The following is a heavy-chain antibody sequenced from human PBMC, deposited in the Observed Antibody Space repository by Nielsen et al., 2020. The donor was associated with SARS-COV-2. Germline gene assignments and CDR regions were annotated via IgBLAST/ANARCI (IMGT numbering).Heavy chain of an antibody. CDR3: ARGTYSSTWYETGRRYYFDY. CDR1: GDSVSSNSAA. Sequence: ETLSLTCAISGDSVSSNSAAWNWIRQSPSRGLEWLGRTYYRSKWFNDYAVSVKSRIVINPDTSNNQFSLLLNSVTPEDTAVYYCARGTYSSTWYETGRRYYFDYWGQGTLVTVSS. J-gene: IGHJ4*02. CDR2: TYYRSKWFN. D-gene: IGHD6-13*01. V-gene: IGHV6-1*01.